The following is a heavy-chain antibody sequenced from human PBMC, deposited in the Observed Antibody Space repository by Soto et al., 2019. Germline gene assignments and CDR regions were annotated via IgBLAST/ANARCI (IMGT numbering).Heavy chain of an antibody. Sequence: ASVNVSCKASGYTFSSYFISWVRQAPGQGLEWMGWISAYNGNTNYAQNLQGRVTMTTDTSTSTAYMELRSLRSDDTAVYYCARDLPPVDYWGQGTLVTVSS. V-gene: IGHV1-18*01. CDR3: ARDLPPVDY. J-gene: IGHJ4*02. CDR1: GYTFSSYF. CDR2: ISAYNGNT.